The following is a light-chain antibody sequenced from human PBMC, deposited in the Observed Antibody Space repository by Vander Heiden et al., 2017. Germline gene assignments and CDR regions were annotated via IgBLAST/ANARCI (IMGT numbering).Light chain of an antibody. CDR2: AAS. CDR1: QGIRND. V-gene: IGKV1-6*01. Sequence: AILMTQSPSSLSASVGDRLTITCRASQGIRNDLGWYQQKPGKAPKLLIYAASSLQSGVPSRFSGSGSGTDFTLTISSLQPEDFATYYCLQNYNYPRTFGQGTKVDIK. CDR3: LQNYNYPRT. J-gene: IGKJ1*01.